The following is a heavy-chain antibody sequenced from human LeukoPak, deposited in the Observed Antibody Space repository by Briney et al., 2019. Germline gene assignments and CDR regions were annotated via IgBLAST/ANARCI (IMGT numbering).Heavy chain of an antibody. CDR2: VYYDGTS. CDR1: GGSINSHSYY. D-gene: IGHD2-15*01. V-gene: IGHV4-39*07. J-gene: IGHJ5*02. CDR3: AGRYCSGGSCHHRPFDP. Sequence: SETLSLTCTVSGGSINSHSYYWGWIRQPPGKGLEWIGSVYYDGTSYSNPSLKSRVTISVDTSKNQFSLKLSSVTAADTAVYYCAGRYCSGGSCHHRPFDPWGQGTLVTVSS.